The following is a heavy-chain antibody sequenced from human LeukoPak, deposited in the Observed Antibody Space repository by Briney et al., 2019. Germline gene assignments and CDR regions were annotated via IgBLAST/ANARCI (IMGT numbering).Heavy chain of an antibody. Sequence: GASVKVSCKASGYTFTSYGISWVRQAPGQGLEWMGWISAYNGNTNYAQKLQGRVTMTTDTSTSTAYMELRSLRSDDTAVYYCARDSSPVPGYSSGWYPPNWFDPWGQGTLVTVSS. CDR3: ARDSSPVPGYSSGWYPPNWFDP. CDR1: GYTFTSYG. D-gene: IGHD6-19*01. CDR2: ISAYNGNT. V-gene: IGHV1-18*01. J-gene: IGHJ5*02.